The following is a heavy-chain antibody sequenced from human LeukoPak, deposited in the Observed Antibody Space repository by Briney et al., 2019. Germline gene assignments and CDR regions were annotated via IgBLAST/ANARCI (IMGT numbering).Heavy chain of an antibody. V-gene: IGHV3-21*01. CDR1: GFTFSSYS. CDR3: AREYPRGAAAPDY. J-gene: IGHJ4*02. CDR2: ISSSSSYI. Sequence: GGSLRLSCAASGFTFSSYSMNWVRQAPGKGLEWVSSISSSSSYIHYADSVKGRFTISRDNAKNSLYLQMNSLRAEDTAAYHCAREYPRGAAAPDYWGQGTLVTVSS. D-gene: IGHD6-13*01.